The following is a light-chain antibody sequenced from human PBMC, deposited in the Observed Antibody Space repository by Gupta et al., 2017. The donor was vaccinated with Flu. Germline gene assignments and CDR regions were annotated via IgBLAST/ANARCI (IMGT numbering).Light chain of an antibody. J-gene: IGKJ3*01. V-gene: IGKV1-12*01. CDR3: QQAHSSPFT. Sequence: RSFVLASGGNRVTITGRARKYSNSYLAWYHQKPGRAPKFLIYDVSTLQSGVPSRFSGSGSGTEFTLTINNLQPEDFGTYYCQQAHSSPFTFGQGTKVEIK. CDR1: KYSNSY. CDR2: DVS.